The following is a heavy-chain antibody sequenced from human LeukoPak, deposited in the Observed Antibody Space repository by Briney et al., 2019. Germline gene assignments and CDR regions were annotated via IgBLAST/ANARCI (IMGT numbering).Heavy chain of an antibody. Sequence: GGSLRLSCAAPGFTFTRYWMHWVRQAPGKGLVWVSRINTDGSSTAYADSVKGRFTISRDNAKNTVYLQMNSLRAEDTAVYYCARVQNEWQLLPGFDYWGQGTLVTVSS. CDR1: GFTFTRYW. CDR3: ARVQNEWQLLPGFDY. D-gene: IGHD1-26*01. J-gene: IGHJ4*02. V-gene: IGHV3-74*01. CDR2: INTDGSST.